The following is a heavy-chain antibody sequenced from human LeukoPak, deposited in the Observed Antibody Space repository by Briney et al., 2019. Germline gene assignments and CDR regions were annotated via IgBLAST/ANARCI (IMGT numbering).Heavy chain of an antibody. CDR2: IYTSGST. Sequence: SETLSLTYTVSGGSFSNYYWSWIRQPAGKGLEWIGRIYTSGSTNYNPSVKSRVTMSVDTSNNQFSLKLTSVTAADTAVYYCAGQPPQYYGMDVWGQGTTVTVSS. V-gene: IGHV4-4*07. J-gene: IGHJ6*02. CDR3: AGQPPQYYGMDV. CDR1: GGSFSNYY. D-gene: IGHD1-14*01.